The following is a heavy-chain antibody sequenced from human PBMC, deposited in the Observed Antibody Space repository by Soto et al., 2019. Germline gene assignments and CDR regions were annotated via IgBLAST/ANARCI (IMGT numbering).Heavy chain of an antibody. D-gene: IGHD3-3*01. Sequence: PSETLSLTCAVSSAAVTSGDNYWTWVRQPPGKGLEWIGYINYSGSTNYNPSLKSRVTISVDTSKNQFSLKLSSVTAADTAVYYCARDPHYDFWSGYYDYWGQGTLVTVS. V-gene: IGHV4-61*08. CDR1: SAAVTSGDNY. CDR3: ARDPHYDFWSGYYDY. J-gene: IGHJ4*02. CDR2: INYSGST.